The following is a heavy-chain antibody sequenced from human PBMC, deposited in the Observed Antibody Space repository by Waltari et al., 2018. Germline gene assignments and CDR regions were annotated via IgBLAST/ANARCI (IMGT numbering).Heavy chain of an antibody. J-gene: IGHJ4*02. V-gene: IGHV3-49*04. CDR2: IRSKAYGGTT. CDR1: GFTFGDYA. CDR3: TRVQGDGYSGYAPFDY. Sequence: EVQLVESGGGLVQPGRSLRLSCTASGFTFGDYAMSWVRQAPGKGLEWVGFIRSKAYGGTTEYAASVKGRFTISRDDSKSIAYLQMNSLKTEDTAVYYCTRVQGDGYSGYAPFDYWGQGTLVTVSS. D-gene: IGHD5-12*01.